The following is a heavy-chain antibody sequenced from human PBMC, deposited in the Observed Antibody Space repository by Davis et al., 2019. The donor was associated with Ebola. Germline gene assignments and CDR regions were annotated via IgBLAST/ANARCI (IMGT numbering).Heavy chain of an antibody. Sequence: ETLSLTCAVYGGTFSDYYWSWVRQAPGKGLEWVANINQDGSEKQYVDSVKGRFTISRDNAKNSLYLQMNSLRAEDTAVYYCARSSTVTTRGGHYYYYGMDVWGQGTTVTVSS. J-gene: IGHJ6*02. CDR1: GGTFSDYY. V-gene: IGHV3-7*01. CDR3: ARSSTVTTRGGHYYYYGMDV. CDR2: INQDGSEK. D-gene: IGHD4-17*01.